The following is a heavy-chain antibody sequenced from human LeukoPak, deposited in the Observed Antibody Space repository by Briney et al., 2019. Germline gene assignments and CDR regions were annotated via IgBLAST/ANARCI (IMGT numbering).Heavy chain of an antibody. CDR2: ISGSGGST. D-gene: IGHD3-3*01. CDR1: GFTFSIYA. J-gene: IGHJ5*02. CDR3: AKYGGYDFWSAYNWFDP. V-gene: IGHV3-23*01. Sequence: GGSLRLSCAASGFTFSIYAMSWVRQAPGKGLEWVSGISGSGGSTYYADSVKGRFTISRDNSKNTLYLQMNSLRAEDTAVYYCAKYGGYDFWSAYNWFDPWGQGTLVTVSS.